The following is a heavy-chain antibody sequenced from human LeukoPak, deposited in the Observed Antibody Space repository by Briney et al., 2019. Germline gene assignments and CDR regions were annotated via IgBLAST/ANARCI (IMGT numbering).Heavy chain of an antibody. CDR1: GFTFSDYY. V-gene: IGHV3-11*01. Sequence: PGGSLRLSCVASGFTFSDYYMSRIRQAPGKGLEWVSYISSSGSTIYYADSVKGRFTISRDNAKNSLYLQMNSLRAEDTAVYYCARDLTMMSAFDIWGQGTMVTVSS. J-gene: IGHJ3*02. D-gene: IGHD3-22*01. CDR2: ISSSGSTI. CDR3: ARDLTMMSAFDI.